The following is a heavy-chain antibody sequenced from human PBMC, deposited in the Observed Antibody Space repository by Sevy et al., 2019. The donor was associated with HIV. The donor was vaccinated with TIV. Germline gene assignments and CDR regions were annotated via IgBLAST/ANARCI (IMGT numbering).Heavy chain of an antibody. CDR3: AKYNYYDSGGEGFDS. D-gene: IGHD3-22*01. J-gene: IGHJ4*02. CDR1: GFTFSSYA. CDR2: ISGSGVST. V-gene: IGHV3-23*01. Sequence: GGSLRLSCAASGFTFSSYAMSWVRQAPGKGLEWVSAISGSGVSTYYADSVKGRFTISRDNSKNTLYLQMNSLRAEDTAVYYSAKYNYYDSGGEGFDSWGQGTLVTVSS.